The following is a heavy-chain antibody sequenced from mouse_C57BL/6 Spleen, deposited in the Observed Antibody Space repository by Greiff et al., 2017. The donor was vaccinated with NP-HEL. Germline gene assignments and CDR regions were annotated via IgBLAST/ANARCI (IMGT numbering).Heavy chain of an antibody. D-gene: IGHD2-1*01. CDR3: ARSTHWYFDV. CDR2: INYDGSST. Sequence: EVQLVESEGGLVQPGSSMKLSCTASGFTFSDYYMAWVRQVPEKGLEWVANINYDGSSTYYLDSLKSRFIISRDNAKNILYLQMSSLKSEDTATYYCARSTHWYFDVWGTGTTVTVSS. J-gene: IGHJ1*03. V-gene: IGHV5-16*01. CDR1: GFTFSDYY.